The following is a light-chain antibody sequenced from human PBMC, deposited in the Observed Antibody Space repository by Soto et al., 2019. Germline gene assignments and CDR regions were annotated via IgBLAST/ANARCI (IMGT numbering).Light chain of an antibody. J-gene: IGKJ4*01. CDR3: QQDNNWPLI. CDR2: ATS. Sequence: EIVMPQSPATLSVSPGERATLSCRASHRVSSNLAWYQKKPGQAPRLLHSATSTKATGITARFSGSGSWTEFKPTIRSLQSEDFAVYYCQQDNNWPLIVGGGTKVEIK. V-gene: IGKV3-15*01. CDR1: HRVSSN.